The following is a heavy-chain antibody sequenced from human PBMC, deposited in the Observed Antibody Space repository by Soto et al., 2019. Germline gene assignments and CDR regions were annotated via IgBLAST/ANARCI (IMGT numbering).Heavy chain of an antibody. CDR1: GGSFSGYY. J-gene: IGHJ6*02. CDR3: ARFSFIVVVPAAMWGYYYGMDV. V-gene: IGHV4-34*01. Sequence: QVQLQQWGAGLLKPSETLSLTCAVYGGSFSGYYWSWIRQPPGKGLEWIGEINHSGSTNYNPSLKSRVTISVATSKNQFSLKLSSVTAADTAVYYCARFSFIVVVPAAMWGYYYGMDVWGQGTTVTVSS. D-gene: IGHD2-2*01. CDR2: INHSGST.